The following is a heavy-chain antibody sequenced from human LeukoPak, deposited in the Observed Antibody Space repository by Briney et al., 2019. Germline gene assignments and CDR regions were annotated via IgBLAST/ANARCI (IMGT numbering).Heavy chain of an antibody. J-gene: IGHJ6*02. CDR3: AKDYEVPAELYYYYGMDV. D-gene: IGHD2-2*01. V-gene: IGHV3-48*04. Sequence: PGGSLRLSCTASGFTFNSYSMNWVRQAPGKGLEWVSYIKSSSTTIYYADSVKGRFTISRDNAKNSLYLQMNSLRAEDTAVYYCAKDYEVPAELYYYYGMDVWGQGTTVTVSS. CDR1: GFTFNSYS. CDR2: IKSSSTTI.